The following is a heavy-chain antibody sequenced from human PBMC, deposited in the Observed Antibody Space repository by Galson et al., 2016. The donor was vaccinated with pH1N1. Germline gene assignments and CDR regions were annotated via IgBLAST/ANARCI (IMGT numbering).Heavy chain of an antibody. CDR3: AKTLTHDEIYDAFDI. Sequence: SLRLSCAASGFTFSSYAMRWVRQAPGKGLEWVSAISGSGGSTYYADSVKGRFTISRDNSKNTLYLQMNSRRAEDTAVYYCAKTLTHDEIYDAFDIWGQGTMVTVSS. CDR1: GFTFSSYA. CDR2: ISGSGGST. J-gene: IGHJ3*02. V-gene: IGHV3-23*01. D-gene: IGHD2/OR15-2a*01.